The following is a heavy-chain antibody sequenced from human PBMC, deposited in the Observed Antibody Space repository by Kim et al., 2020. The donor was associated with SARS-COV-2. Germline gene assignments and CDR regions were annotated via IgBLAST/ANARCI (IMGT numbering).Heavy chain of an antibody. V-gene: IGHV4-59*01. CDR3: ARAAEPPSLYYFDY. CDR1: GGSIGSYY. CDR2: IHYSGRT. Sequence: SETLSLTCTVSGGSIGSYYWSWIRQPPGKGLEWLGYIHYSGRTNYNPSLKSRVTISGDTSKNQFSLKLSSVTAADTAVYYCARAAEPPSLYYFDYWGQGT. J-gene: IGHJ4*02. D-gene: IGHD1-26*01.